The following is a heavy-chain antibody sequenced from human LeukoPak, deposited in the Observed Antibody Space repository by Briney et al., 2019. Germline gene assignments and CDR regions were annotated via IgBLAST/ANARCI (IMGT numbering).Heavy chain of an antibody. J-gene: IGHJ5*02. Sequence: HPGGSLRLSCAASGFTFSSYAMHWVRQAPGKGLEWVAVISYDGSNKYYADSVKGRFTISRDNSKNTLYLQMNSLRAEDTAVYYCARAIVVVVAATYGNWFDPWGQGTLVTVSS. V-gene: IGHV3-30*04. CDR2: ISYDGSNK. D-gene: IGHD2-15*01. CDR3: ARAIVVVVAATYGNWFDP. CDR1: GFTFSSYA.